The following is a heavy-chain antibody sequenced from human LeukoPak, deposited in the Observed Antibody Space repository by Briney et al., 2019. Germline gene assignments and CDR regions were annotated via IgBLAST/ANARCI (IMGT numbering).Heavy chain of an antibody. Sequence: PSGTLSPTCDVSGGSISSRNWWNWVRQPPGKGLEWVGEIYHSGSTNYNPSLKSRVTISVDKSKNQFSLKLSSVTAADTAVYYCASHYYGSGFDWGQGTLVTVSS. CDR1: GGSISSRNW. V-gene: IGHV4-4*02. CDR2: IYHSGST. J-gene: IGHJ4*02. D-gene: IGHD3-10*01. CDR3: ASHYYGSGFD.